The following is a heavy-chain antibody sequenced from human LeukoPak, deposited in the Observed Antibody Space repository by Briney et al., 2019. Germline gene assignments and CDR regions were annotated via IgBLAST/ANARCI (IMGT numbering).Heavy chain of an antibody. D-gene: IGHD3-10*01. Sequence: VASVKVSCKTSGYTFTSYDINWVRQATGQGLEWMGWMNPNSGNTGYAQKFQGRVTMTRNTSITTAYMELSSLRSEDTAVYYCARGAGITMVRGVYGMDVWGQGTTVTVSS. CDR3: ARGAGITMVRGVYGMDV. J-gene: IGHJ6*02. CDR1: GYTFTSYD. CDR2: MNPNSGNT. V-gene: IGHV1-8*01.